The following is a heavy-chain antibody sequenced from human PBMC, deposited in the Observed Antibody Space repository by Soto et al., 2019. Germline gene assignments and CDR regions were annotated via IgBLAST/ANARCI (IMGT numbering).Heavy chain of an antibody. J-gene: IGHJ5*02. Sequence: QVQLVQSGAEEKKPGASVKVSCKASGYTFTSYAMHWVRQAPGQRLEWMGWINAGNGNTKYSQKFQGRVTITRDTSASTAYMELSSLRSEDTAVYYCARSIVVVTALASWGQGTLVTVSS. V-gene: IGHV1-3*05. CDR2: INAGNGNT. D-gene: IGHD2-21*02. CDR1: GYTFTSYA. CDR3: ARSIVVVTALAS.